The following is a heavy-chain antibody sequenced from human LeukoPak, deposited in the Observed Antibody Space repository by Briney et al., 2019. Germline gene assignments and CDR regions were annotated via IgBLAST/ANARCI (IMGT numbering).Heavy chain of an antibody. CDR1: GGTFSSYA. CDR3: ARRSDGYNYVDY. V-gene: IGHV1-69*05. J-gene: IGHJ4*02. CDR2: IIPIFGTA. D-gene: IGHD5-24*01. Sequence: SVTVSCKASGGTFSSYAISWVRQAPGQGLEWMGGIIPIFGTANYAQKFQGRVTMTRDTSTSTVYMELSSLRSEDTAVYYCARRSDGYNYVDYWGQGTLVTVSS.